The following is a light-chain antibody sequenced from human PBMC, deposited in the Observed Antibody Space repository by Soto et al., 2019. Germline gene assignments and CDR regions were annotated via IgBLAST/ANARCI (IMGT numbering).Light chain of an antibody. CDR2: DAS. CDR3: QPYTRYPYT. Sequence: DIQMTQSPSTLSASVGDRVSISCRASQSLDKWLAWYQQKPGEAPKLLVSDASNLESGVSPRFTGSGSGTEFTLTISSLQPDDFATYCCQPYTRYPYTFGQGTKLQIK. CDR1: QSLDKW. J-gene: IGKJ2*01. V-gene: IGKV1-5*01.